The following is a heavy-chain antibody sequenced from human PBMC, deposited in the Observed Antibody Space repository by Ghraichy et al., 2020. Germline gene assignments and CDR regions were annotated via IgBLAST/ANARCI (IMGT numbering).Heavy chain of an antibody. CDR2: ISYNGGT. J-gene: IGHJ4*02. CDR3: ARFDAGQSYFDY. D-gene: IGHD6-13*01. Sequence: SETLSLTCTISYGSISTYSWSWIRQSPGKGLEWIGYISYNGGTTYNPSLKSRITMSLDTSKIQFSLRLSSVTAADTALYYCARFDAGQSYFDYWGQGTLVTVSS. CDR1: YGSISTYS. V-gene: IGHV4-59*01.